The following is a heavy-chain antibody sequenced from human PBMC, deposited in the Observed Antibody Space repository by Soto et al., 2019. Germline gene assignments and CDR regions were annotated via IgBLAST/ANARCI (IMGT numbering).Heavy chain of an antibody. CDR2: ITNDGSST. Sequence: EVQLVESGGGLVQPGGSLRLSCAGSGFVFSSYWMHWVRQVPGKGLVWVSRITNDGSSTTYADSVNGRFTISRDNAKNTLYLQMNSLGADDTAVYYCARGMQGSRYFDLWGRGTLVTVSS. CDR1: GFVFSSYW. CDR3: ARGMQGSRYFDL. V-gene: IGHV3-74*01. J-gene: IGHJ2*01.